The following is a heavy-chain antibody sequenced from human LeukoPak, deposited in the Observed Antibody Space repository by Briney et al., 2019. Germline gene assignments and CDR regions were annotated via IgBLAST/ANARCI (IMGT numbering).Heavy chain of an antibody. D-gene: IGHD5-18*01. J-gene: IGHJ4*02. V-gene: IGHV3-74*01. Sequence: GGSLRLSCAAYGFIFSNYWMHWVRQAPGKGLVWVSRVNTDGSSTTYADSVKGRFTISRDNAKNTVYLQMNSLRAEDTAVYYCAGGYSYAPYWGQGTLVTVSS. CDR3: AGGYSYAPY. CDR1: GFIFSNYW. CDR2: VNTDGSST.